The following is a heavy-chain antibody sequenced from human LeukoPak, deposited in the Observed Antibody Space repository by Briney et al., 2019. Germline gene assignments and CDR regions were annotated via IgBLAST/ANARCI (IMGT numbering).Heavy chain of an antibody. CDR2: ISWNSGSI. Sequence: GGSLRLSCAASGFTFDDYAMHWVRQTPGKGLEWVSGISWNSGSIGYADSVKGRFTISRDNSKNTLYLQMNSLRAEDTAVYYCAKGVEYQLLYCYFDYWGQGTLVTVSS. V-gene: IGHV3-9*01. CDR3: AKGVEYQLLYCYFDY. D-gene: IGHD2-2*02. J-gene: IGHJ4*02. CDR1: GFTFDDYA.